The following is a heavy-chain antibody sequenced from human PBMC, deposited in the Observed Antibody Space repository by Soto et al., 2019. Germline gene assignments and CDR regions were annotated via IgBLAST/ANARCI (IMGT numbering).Heavy chain of an antibody. J-gene: IGHJ4*02. CDR3: ARGKRVDSSGWFTPLDY. D-gene: IGHD6-19*01. Sequence: PGGSLRLSCAASGFTFSSYDMHWVRQATGKGLEWVSAIGTAGDTYYPGSVKGRFTISRENAKNSLYLQMNSLRAGDTAVYYCARGKRVDSSGWFTPLDYWGQGTLVTVSS. V-gene: IGHV3-13*01. CDR2: IGTAGDT. CDR1: GFTFSSYD.